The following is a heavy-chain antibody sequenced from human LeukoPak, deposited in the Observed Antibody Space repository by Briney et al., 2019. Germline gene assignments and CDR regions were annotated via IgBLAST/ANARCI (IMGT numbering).Heavy chain of an antibody. Sequence: ETLSLTCTISGGSISNYYWNWVRQAPGKGLEWVSTISSSGDNTYYADSVKGRFTISRDNSENTVYLQMNSLRAEDMAVYYCARAQGGEYYGMDVWGQGTTVTVSS. CDR1: GGSISNYY. CDR3: ARAQGGEYYGMDV. V-gene: IGHV3-21*04. J-gene: IGHJ6*02. D-gene: IGHD2-21*01. CDR2: ISSSGDNT.